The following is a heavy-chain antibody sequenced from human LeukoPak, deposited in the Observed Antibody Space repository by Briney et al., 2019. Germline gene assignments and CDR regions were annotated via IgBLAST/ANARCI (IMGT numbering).Heavy chain of an antibody. Sequence: GGSLRLSCTASGFTFSSYAMHWVRQAPGKGLEWVAVISYDGSNKYYADSVKGRFTISRENSKNMLYLQMNSLRAADTAVYYCARAYCSGGDCSKDYWGQGTLVIVSS. D-gene: IGHD2-15*01. CDR2: ISYDGSNK. CDR3: ARAYCSGGDCSKDY. CDR1: GFTFSSYA. V-gene: IGHV3-30*04. J-gene: IGHJ4*02.